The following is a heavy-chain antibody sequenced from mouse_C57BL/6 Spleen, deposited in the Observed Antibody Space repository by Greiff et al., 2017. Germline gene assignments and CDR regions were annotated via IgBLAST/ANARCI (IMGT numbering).Heavy chain of an antibody. D-gene: IGHD2-3*01. CDR3: ARKNYDGYYFGY. J-gene: IGHJ2*01. CDR1: GYAFSSYW. Sequence: VQLQQSGAELVKPGASVKISCKASGYAFSSYWMNWVKQRPGKGLEWIGQIYPGDGDTNYNGKFKGKATLTADKSSSTAYMQLSSLTSEDSAVYFCARKNYDGYYFGYWGQGTTLTVSS. V-gene: IGHV1-80*01. CDR2: IYPGDGDT.